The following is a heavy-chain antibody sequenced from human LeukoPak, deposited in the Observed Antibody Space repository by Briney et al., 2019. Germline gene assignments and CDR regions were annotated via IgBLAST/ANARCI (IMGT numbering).Heavy chain of an antibody. V-gene: IGHV4-39*07. D-gene: IGHD3-10*01. CDR3: AREILWFGEFYGMDV. CDR2: IYYSGST. Sequence: SETLSLTCTVSGGSISSSSYYWGWIRQPPGKGLEWIGSIYYSGSTYYNPSLKSRVTISVDTSKNQFSLKLSSVTAADTAVYYCAREILWFGEFYGMDVWGRGTTVTVSS. J-gene: IGHJ6*02. CDR1: GGSISSSSYY.